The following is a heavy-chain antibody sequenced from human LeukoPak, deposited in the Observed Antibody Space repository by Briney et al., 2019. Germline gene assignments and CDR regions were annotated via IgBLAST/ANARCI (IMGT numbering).Heavy chain of an antibody. CDR1: GFTFSNYW. Sequence: GGSLRLSCAASGFTFSNYWMHWVRQAPGKGLVWVSRINSDGSSTNYADSVKGRFTISRDNAKNTLYLQMNSLRAEDTAVYYCARDSDIHCSGGRCTNFDYWGQGTLVTVSS. D-gene: IGHD2-15*01. V-gene: IGHV3-74*01. CDR2: INSDGSST. CDR3: ARDSDIHCSGGRCTNFDY. J-gene: IGHJ4*02.